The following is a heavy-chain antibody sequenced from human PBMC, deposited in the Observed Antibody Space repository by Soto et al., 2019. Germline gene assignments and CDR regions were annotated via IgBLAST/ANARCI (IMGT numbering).Heavy chain of an antibody. Sequence: PGGSLRLSCAASGFTFSSYAMSWVRQAPGKGLEWVSAISGSGGSTYYADSVKGRFTISRDNSKNTLYLQMNSLRAEDTAVYYSAKILIVATIDYYFDYWGQGTLVTVSS. J-gene: IGHJ4*02. CDR2: ISGSGGST. V-gene: IGHV3-23*01. CDR1: GFTFSSYA. D-gene: IGHD5-12*01. CDR3: AKILIVATIDYYFDY.